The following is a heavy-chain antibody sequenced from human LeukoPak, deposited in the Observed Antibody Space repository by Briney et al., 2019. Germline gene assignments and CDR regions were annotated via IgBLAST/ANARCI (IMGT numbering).Heavy chain of an antibody. Sequence: GDSLKISCKGSGYSFTTYWIVWVRQMPGKGLEWMGIIYPADSDTRYSPSFQGQVTISADKFISTAYLQWSSLKASDTAMYYCARQRSGYSYGVDYWGQGTLVTVSS. J-gene: IGHJ4*02. CDR1: GYSFTTYW. D-gene: IGHD5-18*01. CDR2: IYPADSDT. CDR3: ARQRSGYSYGVDY. V-gene: IGHV5-51*01.